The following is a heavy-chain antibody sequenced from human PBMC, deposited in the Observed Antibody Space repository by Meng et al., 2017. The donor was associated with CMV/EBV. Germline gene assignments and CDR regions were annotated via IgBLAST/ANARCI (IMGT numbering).Heavy chain of an antibody. V-gene: IGHV4-39*01. CDR1: GGSISSSSYY. D-gene: IGHD6-6*01. J-gene: IGHJ4*02. CDR3: ARPKQLQWYFDY. Sequence: TVSGGSISSSSYYWGWIRQPPGKGLEWIGSIYYSGSTYYNPSLKSRVTISVDTSKNQFSLKLNSVTAADTAVYYCARPKQLQWYFDYWGQGTLVTVSS. CDR2: IYYSGST.